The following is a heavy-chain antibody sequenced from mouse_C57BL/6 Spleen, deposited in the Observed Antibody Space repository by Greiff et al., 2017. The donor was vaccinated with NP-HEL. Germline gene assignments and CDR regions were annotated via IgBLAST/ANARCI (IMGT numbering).Heavy chain of an antibody. CDR3: AGATVVATDY. CDR1: GYTFTSYW. J-gene: IGHJ2*01. V-gene: IGHV1-55*01. Sequence: QVQLQQPGAALVQPGASVQMSCKASGYTFTSYWITWVKQRPGPGLAWIGDIYPGSGSTNYNVKFKSKATLTVDTSSSTAYMQLSSLTSEDSAVYYCAGATVVATDYWGQGTTLTVTS. D-gene: IGHD1-1*01. CDR2: IYPGSGST.